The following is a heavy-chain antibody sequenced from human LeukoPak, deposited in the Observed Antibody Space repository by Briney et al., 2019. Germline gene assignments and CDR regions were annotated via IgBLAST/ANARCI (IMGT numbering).Heavy chain of an antibody. J-gene: IGHJ5*02. D-gene: IGHD5-18*01. CDR2: ISYDGSNK. CDR3: AKDSGGGYGYVNWFDP. Sequence: PGRSLRLSCAASGFTFSSYGMHWVRQAPGKGLEWVAVISYDGSNKYYADSVKGRFTISRDNSKNTLYLQMNSLRAEDTAVYYCAKDSGGGYGYVNWFDPWGQGTLVTVSS. CDR1: GFTFSSYG. V-gene: IGHV3-30*18.